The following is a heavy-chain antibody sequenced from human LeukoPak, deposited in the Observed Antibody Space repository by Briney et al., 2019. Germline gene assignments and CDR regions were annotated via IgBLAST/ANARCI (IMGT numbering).Heavy chain of an antibody. CDR3: ATGGRSGVALEQ. Sequence: GGSLRLTCVVSGFIASSNHMTWVRQAPGKGLDWISLIYSGGSTYYADSVMGRFTISRDNSKTTLFLQMNSLKAEDTAVYYCATGGRSGVALEQWGQGTLVTVSS. J-gene: IGHJ4*02. CDR1: GFIASSNH. D-gene: IGHD1/OR15-1a*01. CDR2: IYSGGST. V-gene: IGHV3-53*01.